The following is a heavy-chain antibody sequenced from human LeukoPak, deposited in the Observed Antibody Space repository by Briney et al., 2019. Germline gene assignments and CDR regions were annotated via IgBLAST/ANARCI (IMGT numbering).Heavy chain of an antibody. CDR1: GYSFASYW. CDR2: IYPGDSDT. Sequence: GESLKISCKGSGYSFASYWIGWVRQMPGKGLEWMGIIYPGDSDTRYSPSFQGQVTISTDKSISTAYLQWSSLKASDTAMYYCARRGRYCSGGSCYQTYNWFDPWGQGTLVTVYS. V-gene: IGHV5-51*01. CDR3: ARRGRYCSGGSCYQTYNWFDP. D-gene: IGHD2-15*01. J-gene: IGHJ5*02.